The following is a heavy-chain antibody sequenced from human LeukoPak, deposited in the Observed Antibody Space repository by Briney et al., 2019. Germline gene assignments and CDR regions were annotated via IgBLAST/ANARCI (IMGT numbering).Heavy chain of an antibody. D-gene: IGHD3-16*01. CDR3: AREGLV. J-gene: IGHJ4*02. V-gene: IGHV3-33*08. CDR2: IWFSGNNR. Sequence: GKSLRLSCVASGFGFSSYGMHWVRQAPGKGLEWVAVIWFSGNNRFYADSVKGRFTISRDNSKNTLYLEMNSLRAEDTAVYYCAREGLVWGQGTLVTVSS. CDR1: GFGFSSYG.